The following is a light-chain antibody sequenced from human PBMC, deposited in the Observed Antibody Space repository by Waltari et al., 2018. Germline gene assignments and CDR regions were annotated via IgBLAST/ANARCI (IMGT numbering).Light chain of an antibody. V-gene: IGKV1-39*01. J-gene: IGKJ2*01. CDR3: QQSYSSLYT. Sequence: DIQMTQSPSSLSASVGDRVTITGRASQRISNFLNWYQQKPGKAPKLLIYAASSLQSGVPSRFSASGSGTDFTLTISSLQPEDFATYFCQQSYSSLYTFGQGTKLEI. CDR2: AAS. CDR1: QRISNF.